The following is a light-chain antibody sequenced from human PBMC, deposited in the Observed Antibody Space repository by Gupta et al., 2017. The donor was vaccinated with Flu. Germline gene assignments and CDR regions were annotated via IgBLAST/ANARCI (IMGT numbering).Light chain of an antibody. CDR2: LGS. Sequence: DIVMTQSPLSLPVTPGEPASISCRSSQSLLHSNGYNYLDWYLQKPGQSPQLLIYLGSNRASGVPDRFSGSGSGTDFTLKISRVEAEDVGVYYCRQALQTSPTTFGQGTKLEIK. CDR3: RQALQTSPTT. CDR1: QSLLHSNGYNY. V-gene: IGKV2-28*01. J-gene: IGKJ2*01.